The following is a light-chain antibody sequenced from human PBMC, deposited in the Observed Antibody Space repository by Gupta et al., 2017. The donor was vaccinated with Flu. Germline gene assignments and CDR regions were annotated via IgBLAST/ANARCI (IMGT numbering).Light chain of an antibody. CDR2: KAS. CDR3: QQDNHFWT. Sequence: DAQMTQSPSTLSASIGDRVTITCRASQSVSSWLAWYQQKPGKAPKLLIYKASTWDSGVPSRFSGTGSGTEFTLTSISPQTDDFANYGCQQDNHFWTFGQGTKVEIK. CDR1: QSVSSW. V-gene: IGKV1-5*03. J-gene: IGKJ1*01.